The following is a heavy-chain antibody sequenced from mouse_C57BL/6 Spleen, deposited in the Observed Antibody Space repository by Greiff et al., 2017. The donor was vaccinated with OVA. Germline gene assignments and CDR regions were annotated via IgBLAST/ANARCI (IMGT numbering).Heavy chain of an antibody. D-gene: IGHD1-1*01. V-gene: IGHV1-36*01. Sequence: VQLQQSGPVLVKPGPSVKISCKASGFTFTDYYMHWVKQSHGKSLEWIGLVYPYDGGTSYNQKFKGKATLTVDTSSSTAYMELSSLTSEDSAVYYGARCGWGSITYYAMDYWGQGTSVTVSS. CDR2: VYPYDGGT. CDR3: ARCGWGSITYYAMDY. CDR1: GFTFTDYY. J-gene: IGHJ4*01.